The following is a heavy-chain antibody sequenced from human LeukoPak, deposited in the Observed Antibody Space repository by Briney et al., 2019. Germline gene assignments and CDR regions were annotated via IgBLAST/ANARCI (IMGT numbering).Heavy chain of an antibody. D-gene: IGHD2-15*01. Sequence: GGSLRLSCAASGFTFSSYAMSWVRQAPRKGLEWVSDISGSGGSTYYADSVKGRFTISRDNSKNTLYLQMNSLRAEETAVYYCAKVSGYCSGGSCFSYWGQGTLVTVSS. CDR3: AKVSGYCSGGSCFSY. CDR1: GFTFSSYA. V-gene: IGHV3-23*01. CDR2: ISGSGGST. J-gene: IGHJ4*02.